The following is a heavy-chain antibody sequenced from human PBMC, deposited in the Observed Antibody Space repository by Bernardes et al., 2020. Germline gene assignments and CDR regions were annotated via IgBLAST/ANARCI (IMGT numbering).Heavy chain of an antibody. Sequence: SVKVSCKASGFTFTSSAVQWVRQARGQRLEWIGWIVVGSGNTNYAQKFQERVTITRDMSTSTAYMELSSLRSEDTAVYYCAAGGYCSGGSCINWGQGTLVTVSS. CDR3: AAGGYCSGGSCIN. J-gene: IGHJ4*02. CDR1: GFTFTSSA. D-gene: IGHD2-15*01. CDR2: IVVGSGNT. V-gene: IGHV1-58*01.